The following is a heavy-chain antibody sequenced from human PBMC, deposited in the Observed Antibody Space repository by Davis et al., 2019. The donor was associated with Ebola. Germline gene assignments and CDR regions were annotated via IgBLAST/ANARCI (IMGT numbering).Heavy chain of an antibody. CDR3: ARDYGYYLSYFDY. Sequence: AASVKVSCKASGGTFSSYAISWVRQAPGQGLEWMGGIIPIFGTANYAQKFQGRVTITADESTSTAYMELSSLRSEDTAVYYCARDYGYYLSYFDYWGQGTLVTVPS. D-gene: IGHD4-17*01. V-gene: IGHV1-69*13. CDR2: IIPIFGTA. J-gene: IGHJ4*02. CDR1: GGTFSSYA.